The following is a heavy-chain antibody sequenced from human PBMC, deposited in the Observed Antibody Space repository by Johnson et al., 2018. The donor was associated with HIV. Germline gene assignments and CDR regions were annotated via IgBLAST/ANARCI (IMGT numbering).Heavy chain of an antibody. CDR2: ISYDGSNK. CDR3: AKSPGKDHGGNSGAFHI. CDR1: RFTFSSYA. D-gene: IGHD4-23*01. V-gene: IGHV3-30*18. Sequence: VHLVESGGGVVQPGRSLRLSCAASRFTFSSYAMHWVRQAPGKGLEWVAVISYDGSNKYYADSVKGRFTISRDNYKDTLYLQMSSLRAEDTAVYYCAKSPGKDHGGNSGAFHIWGQGTMVTVSS. J-gene: IGHJ3*02.